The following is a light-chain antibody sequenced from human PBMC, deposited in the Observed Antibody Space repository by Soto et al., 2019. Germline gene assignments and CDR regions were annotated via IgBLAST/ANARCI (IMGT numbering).Light chain of an antibody. CDR1: TGAVTSGHY. V-gene: IGLV7-46*01. CDR3: LLSFSGAQDVV. Sequence: HAVVSQEPSLTVPPGGTVTLTCGSSTGAVTSGHYPYWFQQKPGQAPRTLIYDTSNKHSWTPARFSGSLLGGKAALTLSGAQPEDEAEYYCLLSFSGAQDVVFGGGTKVTVL. J-gene: IGLJ2*01. CDR2: DTS.